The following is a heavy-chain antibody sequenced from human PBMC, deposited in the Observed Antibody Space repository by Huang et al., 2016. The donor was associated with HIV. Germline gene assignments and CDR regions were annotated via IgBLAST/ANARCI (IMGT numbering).Heavy chain of an antibody. D-gene: IGHD6-19*01. CDR3: ARDATGYGTGWSTEFDY. Sequence: HVQLVQSGADVKKPGASVKVSCKASGYTFDSYGINWVRQAPGQGLEWMGWIGPHSVKTNHAHKIQGRGTMTTDTTTSTAYMELRILTSDDTAVYYCARDATGYGTGWSTEFDYWGQGTLVTVSS. V-gene: IGHV1-18*04. CDR1: GYTFDSYG. J-gene: IGHJ4*02. CDR2: IGPHSVKT.